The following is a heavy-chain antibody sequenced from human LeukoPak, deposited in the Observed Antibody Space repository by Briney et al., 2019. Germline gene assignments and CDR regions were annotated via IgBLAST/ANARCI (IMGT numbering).Heavy chain of an antibody. CDR3: AREERLRWTAY. V-gene: IGHV3-21*04. J-gene: IGHJ4*02. CDR1: GFTFSSYT. CDR2: ISSNNNYI. Sequence: GGSLRLSCAASGFTFSSYTMNWVRQAPGKGLEWVSAISSNNNYIYYADSVKGRFTISKDNAKNSLYLQMNSLRAKDTAVYYCAREERLRWTAYWGQGTLVTVSS. D-gene: IGHD4-23*01.